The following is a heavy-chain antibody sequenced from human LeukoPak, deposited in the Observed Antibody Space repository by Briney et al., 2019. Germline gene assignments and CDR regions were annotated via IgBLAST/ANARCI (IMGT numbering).Heavy chain of an antibody. CDR3: AKGFHTTMITRFDY. Sequence: GGSLRLSCAASGFTFSSYSMNWVRQAPGKGLEWVSSISSSSSYIYYADSVKGRFTISRDNAKKSMYLEMNSLRAEDTAVYHCAKGFHTTMITRFDYWGQGTLVTVSS. CDR1: GFTFSSYS. CDR2: ISSSSSYI. V-gene: IGHV3-21*04. J-gene: IGHJ4*02. D-gene: IGHD3-16*01.